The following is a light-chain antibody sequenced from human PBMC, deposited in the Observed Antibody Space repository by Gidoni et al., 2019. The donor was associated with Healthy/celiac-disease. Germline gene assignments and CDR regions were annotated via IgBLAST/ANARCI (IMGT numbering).Light chain of an antibody. CDR3: QQRSNWPPSIT. Sequence: EIVLTQSPATLSLSPGERATLSCRASQSVSSYLAWYQQKPGQAPRLLIYDAYNRATGIPARFSGSGSGTDFTLTSSSLEHEDVAVYYCQQRSNWPPSITFGQGTRLEIK. CDR1: QSVSSY. CDR2: DAY. J-gene: IGKJ5*01. V-gene: IGKV3-11*01.